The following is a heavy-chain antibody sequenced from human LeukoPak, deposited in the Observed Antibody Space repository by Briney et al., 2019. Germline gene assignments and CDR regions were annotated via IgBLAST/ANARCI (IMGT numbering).Heavy chain of an antibody. CDR3: ARPPGGDLDAFDI. D-gene: IGHD3-10*01. V-gene: IGHV4-39*01. CDR2: IYYSGTT. J-gene: IGHJ3*02. Sequence: SETLSLTCTVSGDSISSSSCYWGWIRQPPGKGLEWIGSIYYSGTTYYNPSLKSRVTISVDTSKNQFSLKLTSVTAADTAVYYCARPPGGDLDAFDIWGQGTMVTVSS. CDR1: GDSISSSSCY.